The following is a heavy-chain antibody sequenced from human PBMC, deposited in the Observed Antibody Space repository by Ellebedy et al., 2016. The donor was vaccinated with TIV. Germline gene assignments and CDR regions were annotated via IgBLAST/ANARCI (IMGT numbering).Heavy chain of an antibody. D-gene: IGHD2-2*01. CDR1: GFSFSNYW. Sequence: GGSLRLSXAASGFSFSNYWMDWARQAPGKGLEWVASIKDDGSEKYYVDSVEGRFTISRDNAKNSLYLQMNSLRVEDTAVYYCVRDSLRLSSTGWGQGTLVTVSS. J-gene: IGHJ4*02. CDR2: IKDDGSEK. V-gene: IGHV3-7*01. CDR3: VRDSLRLSSTG.